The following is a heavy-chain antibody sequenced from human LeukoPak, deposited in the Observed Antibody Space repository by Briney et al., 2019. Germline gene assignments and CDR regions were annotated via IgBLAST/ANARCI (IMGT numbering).Heavy chain of an antibody. V-gene: IGHV1-2*02. D-gene: IGHD4-11*01. J-gene: IGHJ5*02. CDR3: ARSGTVTRGLWFDP. Sequence: EVSVKVSCKASGYTFTGYYMHWVRQAPGQGLEWMGWINPNSGGTNYAQKFQGRVTMTRDTSISTAYMELSRLRSDDAAVYYCARSGTVTRGLWFDPWGQGTLVTVSS. CDR1: GYTFTGYY. CDR2: INPNSGGT.